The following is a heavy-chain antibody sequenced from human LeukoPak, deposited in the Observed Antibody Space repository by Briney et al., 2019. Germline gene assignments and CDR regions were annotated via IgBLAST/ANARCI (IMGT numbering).Heavy chain of an antibody. D-gene: IGHD4-17*01. CDR1: GFTFSSYG. CDR2: ISYDGSNK. CDR3: AKDFGTYGGYVGLDY. J-gene: IGHJ4*02. V-gene: IGHV3-30*18. Sequence: GRSLRLSCAASGFTFSSYGMHWVRQAPGKGLEWVAVISYDGSNKYYADSVKGRFTISRDNSKNTLYLQMNSLRAEDTAVYYCAKDFGTYGGYVGLDYWGQGTLVTVSS.